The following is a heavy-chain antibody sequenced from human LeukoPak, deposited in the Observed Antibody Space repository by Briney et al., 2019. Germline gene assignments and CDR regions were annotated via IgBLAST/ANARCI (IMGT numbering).Heavy chain of an antibody. J-gene: IGHJ6*02. CDR3: ARDGPLSSGWIYGMDV. V-gene: IGHV4-59*01. D-gene: IGHD6-19*01. CDR1: GDSISSYY. CDR2: ISYSGST. Sequence: SETLSLTCTVSGDSISSYYWSWIRQPPGKGLEWIGYISYSGSTNYNPSLKSRVTISVDTSKNQFSLKLTSVTAADTAVYYCARDGPLSSGWIYGMDVWGQGTTVTVSS.